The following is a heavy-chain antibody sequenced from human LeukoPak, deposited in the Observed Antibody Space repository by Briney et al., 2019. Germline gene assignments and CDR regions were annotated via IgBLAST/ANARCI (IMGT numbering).Heavy chain of an antibody. Sequence: PGGCLRLSCAVAGFTLSSYSMKWVRQAPGKGRGWVSYISSSCSSIYYADSVKGRFTISRDSAKSSLYLQMNSLRAEDTAVYDCARGARIAVAGTNYWGQGTLVTVSS. CDR3: ARGARIAVAGTNY. V-gene: IGHV3-48*01. D-gene: IGHD6-13*01. CDR1: GFTLSSYS. CDR2: ISSSCSSI. J-gene: IGHJ4*02.